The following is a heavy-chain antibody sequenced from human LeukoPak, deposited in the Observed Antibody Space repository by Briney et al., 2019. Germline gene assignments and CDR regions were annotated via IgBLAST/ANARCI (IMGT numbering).Heavy chain of an antibody. Sequence: SETLSLTCTVSGGSISSYYWSWIRQPPGKGLEWIGYIYYTGNTHYNFSLKSRVTISVATSKNQFSLKLSSVTAADTAVYYCARGHDFWSGYSHPDVWGQGTTVTVSS. V-gene: IGHV4-59*12. CDR3: ARGHDFWSGYSHPDV. CDR2: IYYTGNT. D-gene: IGHD3-3*01. J-gene: IGHJ6*02. CDR1: GGSISSYY.